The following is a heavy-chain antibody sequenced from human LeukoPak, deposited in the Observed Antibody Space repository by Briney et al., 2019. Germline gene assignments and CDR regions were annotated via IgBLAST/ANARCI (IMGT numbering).Heavy chain of an antibody. CDR1: GASISDYY. CDR3: ARHISGGATLD. V-gene: IGHV4-59*08. Sequence: SETLSLTCTVSGASISDYYWSWIRQTPGKGLEWIGYIYFSGSTSYNPSLKSRVTFSLDTSKNQFSLRLSSVTAADTAVYYCARHISGGATLDWGQGTLVTVSS. CDR2: IYFSGST. D-gene: IGHD6-19*01. J-gene: IGHJ4*02.